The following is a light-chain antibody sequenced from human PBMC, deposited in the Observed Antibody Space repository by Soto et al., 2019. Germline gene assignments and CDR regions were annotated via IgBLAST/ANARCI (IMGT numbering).Light chain of an antibody. CDR2: DVT. Sequence: QSVLTQPASVSGSPGQSIAISCTGASSDICAYNYVSWYQHHPGKAPKLIIYDVTKRPSGVSDRFSGSKSGNTASLTISGLRAEDEGDYYCSSYTSSATLVFGGGTKVTVL. CDR3: SSYTSSATLV. CDR1: SSDICAYNY. V-gene: IGLV2-14*03. J-gene: IGLJ2*01.